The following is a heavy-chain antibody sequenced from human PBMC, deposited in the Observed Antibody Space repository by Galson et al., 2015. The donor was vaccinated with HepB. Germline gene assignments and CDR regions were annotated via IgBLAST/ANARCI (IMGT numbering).Heavy chain of an antibody. J-gene: IGHJ2*01. Sequence: SLRLSCAASGFTFSNAWMSWVRQAPGKGLEWVGRIKSKTDGGTTDYAAPVKGRFTISRDDSKNTLYLQMNSLKTEDTAVYYCTTSRVVIAYYWYFDLWGRGTLVTVSS. CDR1: GFTFSNAW. V-gene: IGHV3-15*01. CDR3: TTSRVVIAYYWYFDL. D-gene: IGHD2-21*01. CDR2: IKSKTDGGTT.